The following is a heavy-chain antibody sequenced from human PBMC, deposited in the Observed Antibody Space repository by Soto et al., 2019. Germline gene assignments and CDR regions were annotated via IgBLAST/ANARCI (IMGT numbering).Heavy chain of an antibody. CDR1: GYTFTSYD. CDR2: MNPNSGNT. J-gene: IGHJ6*02. Sequence: QVQLVQSGAEVKKPGASVKVSCKASGYTFTSYDINWVRQATGQGLEWMGWMNPNSGNTGYAQKFQRRLTMTRNTSITTAYMVLSRLRSEDTSVLYCTREISYGLDVWGQGTTVTVSS. V-gene: IGHV1-8*01. CDR3: TREISYGLDV.